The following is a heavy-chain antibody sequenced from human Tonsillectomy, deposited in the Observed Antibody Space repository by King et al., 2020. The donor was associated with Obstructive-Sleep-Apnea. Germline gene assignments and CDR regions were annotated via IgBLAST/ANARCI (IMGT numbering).Heavy chain of an antibody. CDR1: GGSISSSSYY. V-gene: IGHV4-39*07. CDR2: IYYSGST. Sequence: LQLQESGPGLVKPSETLSLTCTVSGGSISSSSYYWGWIRQPPGKGLEWIGSIYYSGSTYYNPSLKSRVTISVDTSKNQFSLKLSSVTAADTAVYYCARDGIQLWFVGAFDYWGQGTLGTVSS. D-gene: IGHD5-18*01. J-gene: IGHJ4*02. CDR3: ARDGIQLWFVGAFDY.